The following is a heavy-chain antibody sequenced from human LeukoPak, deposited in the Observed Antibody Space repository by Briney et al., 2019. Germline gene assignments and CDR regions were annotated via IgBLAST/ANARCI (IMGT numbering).Heavy chain of an antibody. CDR2: MSPNSGNT. CDR1: GYTFTSYD. V-gene: IGHV1-8*01. CDR3: ARVRPHLYGMDV. D-gene: IGHD1-1*01. Sequence: VASVKVSCKASGYTFTSYDINWVRQATRQGLEWMGWMSPNSGNTGYAQKFQGRVTMTRNTSISTAYMELSSLRSEDTAVYYCARVRPHLYGMDVWGQGTTVTVSS. J-gene: IGHJ6*02.